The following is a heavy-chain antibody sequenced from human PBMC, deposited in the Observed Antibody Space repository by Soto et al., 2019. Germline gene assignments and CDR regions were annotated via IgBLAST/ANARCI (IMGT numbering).Heavy chain of an antibody. CDR2: IKGDESSV. Sequence: GGSLRLSYVASGFTFITFWMHWVSQAPGKGLVWVSRIKGDESSVSYADSVKGRFSISRDNAENTLYLQMDSLRADDTAVYYCARGLKNYYGVDVWGQGTTVTVSS. CDR3: ARGLKNYYGVDV. V-gene: IGHV3-74*01. CDR1: GFTFITFW. J-gene: IGHJ6*02.